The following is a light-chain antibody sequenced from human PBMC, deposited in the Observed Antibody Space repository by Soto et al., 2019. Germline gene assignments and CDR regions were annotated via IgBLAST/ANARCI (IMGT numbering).Light chain of an antibody. CDR2: GAS. CDR3: QEYGSSPPYT. CDR1: QSVSSSY. Sequence: EIVLTQSTGTLSLSPGESATLSCRASQSVSSSYLAWYQQKPGQAPRLLIYGASSRATGIPDRFSGSGSGKEFTLTISRLEPEDFAVYYWQEYGSSPPYTFGQGTKLQIK. V-gene: IGKV3-20*01. J-gene: IGKJ2*01.